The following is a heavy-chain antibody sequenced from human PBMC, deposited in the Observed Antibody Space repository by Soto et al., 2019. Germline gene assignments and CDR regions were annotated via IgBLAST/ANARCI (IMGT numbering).Heavy chain of an antibody. D-gene: IGHD2-2*01. Sequence: QVQLQESGPGLVKPSQTLSLTCTVSGGSISSGGSYWGWIRQPPGKGLEWIGYIYYSGNTILNPSLISRVTLSVDTSKNQFSRNLSSVTAADTAVYYCVRYCSTTKCPFDYWGQGPLVTVSS. CDR3: VRYCSTTKCPFDY. J-gene: IGHJ4*02. CDR2: IYYSGNT. V-gene: IGHV4-30-4*01. CDR1: GGSISSGGSY.